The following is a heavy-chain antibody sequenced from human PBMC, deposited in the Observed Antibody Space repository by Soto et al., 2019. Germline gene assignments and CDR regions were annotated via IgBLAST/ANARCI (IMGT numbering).Heavy chain of an antibody. CDR2: ISGSGGST. CDR1: GFTFSTYA. D-gene: IGHD1-7*01. CDR3: AKAGWNYHFQPDFDY. V-gene: IGHV3-23*01. J-gene: IGHJ4*02. Sequence: GGSLRLSCAASGFTFSTYAMSWVRQAPGKGLEWVSAISGSGGSTYYADSVKGRFTISRDNSKDTLHLQMNSLRAEDPAVYYCAKAGWNYHFQPDFDYGGQGTLVTVSP.